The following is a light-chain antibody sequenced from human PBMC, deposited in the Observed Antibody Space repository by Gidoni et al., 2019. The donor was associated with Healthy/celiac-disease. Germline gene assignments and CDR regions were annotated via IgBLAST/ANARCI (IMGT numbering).Light chain of an antibody. Sequence: IQMTQPPSTLSASVGDRVTITCRASQSISSWLAWYQQKPGKAPKLLIYKASSLESGVPSRFSGSGSGTEFTLTISSLQPDDFATYYCQQYNSYLYTFGQGTKLEIK. CDR2: KAS. CDR1: QSISSW. CDR3: QQYNSYLYT. V-gene: IGKV1-5*03. J-gene: IGKJ2*01.